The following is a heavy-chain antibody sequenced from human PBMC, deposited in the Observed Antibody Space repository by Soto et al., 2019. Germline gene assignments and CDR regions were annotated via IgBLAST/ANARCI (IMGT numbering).Heavy chain of an antibody. CDR2: IYYSGST. V-gene: IGHV4-59*01. Sequence: KGLEWIGYIYYSGSTNYNPTLKSRVTISVDTSKNQFSLKLSSVTAADTAVFFCAEDAIRGSLPGSAFLLHRSLDL. CDR3: AEDAIRGSLPGSAFLLHRSLDL. D-gene: IGHD3-3*02. J-gene: IGHJ2*01.